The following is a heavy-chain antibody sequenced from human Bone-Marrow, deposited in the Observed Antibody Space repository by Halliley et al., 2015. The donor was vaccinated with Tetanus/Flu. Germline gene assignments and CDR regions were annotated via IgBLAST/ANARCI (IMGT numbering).Heavy chain of an antibody. CDR3: AKERVRVYRYGYYGLDV. J-gene: IGHJ6*02. Sequence: ITGNGGSTYYADSVKGRFTISRDNSKNTLFVQMNSLRAEDTAVYYCAKERVRVYRYGYYGLDVWGQGTTVTVSS. D-gene: IGHD5-18*01. V-gene: IGHV3-23*01. CDR2: ITGNGGST.